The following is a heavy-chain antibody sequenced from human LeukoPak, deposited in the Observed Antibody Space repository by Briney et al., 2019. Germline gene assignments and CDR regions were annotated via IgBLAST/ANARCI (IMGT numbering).Heavy chain of an antibody. D-gene: IGHD6-19*01. CDR1: GFTFSSYV. V-gene: IGHV3-23*01. CDR2: ISGSGGRT. Sequence: PGGSLRLSCAVSGFTFSSYVMTWVRQVPGKGLEWVSGISGSGGRTYYADSVKGRFTISRDNAKNSLYLQMNSLRAEDTAVYYCARDIHSSGWRDWYFDLWGRGTLVTVSS. J-gene: IGHJ2*01. CDR3: ARDIHSSGWRDWYFDL.